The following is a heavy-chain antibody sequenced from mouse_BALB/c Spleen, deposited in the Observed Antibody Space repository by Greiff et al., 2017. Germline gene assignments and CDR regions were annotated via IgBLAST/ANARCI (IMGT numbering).Heavy chain of an antibody. D-gene: IGHD1-2*01. V-gene: IGHV1S22*01. CDR3: TRSGFITTVFNAMDY. CDR1: GYTFTSYW. CDR2: IYPGSGST. Sequence: LQQPGSELVRPGASVKLSCKASGYTFTSYWMHWVKQRHGQGLEWIGNIYPGSGSTNYDEKFKSKGTLTVDTSSSTAYMHLSSLTSEDSAVYYCTRSGFITTVFNAMDYWGQGTSVTVSS. J-gene: IGHJ4*01.